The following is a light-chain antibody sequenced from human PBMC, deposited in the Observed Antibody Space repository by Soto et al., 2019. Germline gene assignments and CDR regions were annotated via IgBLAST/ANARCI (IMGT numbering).Light chain of an antibody. CDR3: QKYNRAPFT. J-gene: IGKJ3*01. CDR2: TTS. V-gene: IGKV1-27*01. Sequence: DIQMTQSPSSLSASVGDRVTITCRASQGISNYLAWYQQKPGKVPKLLIYTTSTLQSGVPSRFTGSGSGTDFTLTISSLQPEDVATYYCQKYNRAPFTFGPGTKVHIK. CDR1: QGISNY.